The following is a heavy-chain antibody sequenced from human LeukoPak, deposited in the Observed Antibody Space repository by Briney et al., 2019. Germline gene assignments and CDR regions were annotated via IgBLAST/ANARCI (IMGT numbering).Heavy chain of an antibody. J-gene: IGHJ1*01. CDR2: ISGSGGSI. CDR3: AKDEDARPMYFQD. CDR1: GFTFISHA. D-gene: IGHD3-10*02. Sequence: GGALRLSCAASGFTFISHAMSWVRQAPGKGGEGVSAISGSGGSIYYADSVKGRFTVSRDNSKNTLYLQMNTLRAEDTAVYYCAKDEDARPMYFQDWGQGTLVTVSS. V-gene: IGHV3-23*01.